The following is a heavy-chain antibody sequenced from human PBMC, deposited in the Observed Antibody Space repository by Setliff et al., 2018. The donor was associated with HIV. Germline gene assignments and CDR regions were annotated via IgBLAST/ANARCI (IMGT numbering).Heavy chain of an antibody. V-gene: IGHV3-20*04. CDR3: ARDHYLGLDY. CDR2: ISWDGIKT. CDR1: GFTFDRYW. J-gene: IGHJ4*02. Sequence: PGGSLRLSCAATGFTFDRYWMSWLRQAPGKGLEWVAGISWDGIKTTYGDSVRGRFTISRDNVEKSVYLQMNRLRNEDTARYYCARDHYLGLDYWGQGSQVTVSS. D-gene: IGHD7-27*01.